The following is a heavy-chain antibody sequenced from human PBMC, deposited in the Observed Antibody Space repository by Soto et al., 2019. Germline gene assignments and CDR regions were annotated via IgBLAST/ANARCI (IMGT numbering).Heavy chain of an antibody. J-gene: IGHJ2*01. D-gene: IGHD3-22*01. Sequence: QVQLQESGPGLVKPSETLSLTCTVSGGSVSSGSYYWSWIRQPPGKGLEGIGDIYYRGSTNYHPSLQSRVTISVDTAKNQFSLKLSSVTAADTAVYYRAREGNHYYDSSGYYYEDWYFDLWGRGTLVTVSS. CDR1: GGSVSSGSYY. V-gene: IGHV4-61*01. CDR3: AREGNHYYDSSGYYYEDWYFDL. CDR2: IYYRGST.